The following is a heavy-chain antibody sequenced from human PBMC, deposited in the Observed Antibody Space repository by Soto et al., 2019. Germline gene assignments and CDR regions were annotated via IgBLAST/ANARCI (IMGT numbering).Heavy chain of an antibody. CDR2: IFYSGST. J-gene: IGHJ6*02. CDR3: ARAVMDFYDSSGYSAHYYGMDV. D-gene: IGHD3-22*01. V-gene: IGHV4-31*03. Sequence: SDTLSLTCTVSGGPIRSGNYYWSWIRQHPGKGLEWIGYIFYSGSTYYNPSLQSRVTISVDTSKNQFSLKLSSVTAADTAVYYCARAVMDFYDSSGYSAHYYGMDVWGQGTTVTVSS. CDR1: GGPIRSGNYY.